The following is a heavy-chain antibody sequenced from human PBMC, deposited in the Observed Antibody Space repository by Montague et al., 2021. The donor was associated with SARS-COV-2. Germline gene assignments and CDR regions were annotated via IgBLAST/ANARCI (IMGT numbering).Heavy chain of an antibody. CDR3: ARQVGDFWTGFYVDS. CDR1: GASISSANYQ. Sequence: SETLSPTCNVSGASISSANYQWAWFRQPPGKGLQWVGSIPHSGSAYYKPSLKSRLTISVDMSKRWFSLDLESVAVADTAFYYCARQVGDFWTGFYVDSWGQGTLVTVSS. V-gene: IGHV4-39*01. J-gene: IGHJ4*02. D-gene: IGHD3/OR15-3a*01. CDR2: IPHSGSA.